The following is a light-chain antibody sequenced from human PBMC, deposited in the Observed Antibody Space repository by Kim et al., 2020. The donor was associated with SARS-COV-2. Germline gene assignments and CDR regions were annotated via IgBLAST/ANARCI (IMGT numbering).Light chain of an antibody. CDR1: SGSIASNY. V-gene: IGLV6-57*04. CDR2: EDN. J-gene: IGLJ2*01. CDR3: QSYDSSNPVV. Sequence: NFMLTQPHSVSESPGKTVTISCTRSSGSIASNYVQWYQLRPGSAPTTVIYEDNQRPSGVPDRFSGSIDSSSNSGSLTISGLKTEDEADYYCQSYDSSNPVVFGGGTQLTVL.